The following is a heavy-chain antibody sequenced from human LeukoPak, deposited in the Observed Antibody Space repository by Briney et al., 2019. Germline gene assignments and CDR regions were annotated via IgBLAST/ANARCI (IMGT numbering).Heavy chain of an antibody. V-gene: IGHV4-61*01. CDR3: ATRKLGNDY. CDR2: IYYTET. D-gene: IGHD7-27*01. J-gene: IGHJ4*02. CDR1: GGSISSSSYY. Sequence: PSETPSLTCTVSGGSISSSSYYWSWIRQSPGKGLEWIGYIYYTETSYNPSLKSRVTISADTSKNQFSLKLYSVTAADTAVYYCATRKLGNDYWGQGTLVTVSS.